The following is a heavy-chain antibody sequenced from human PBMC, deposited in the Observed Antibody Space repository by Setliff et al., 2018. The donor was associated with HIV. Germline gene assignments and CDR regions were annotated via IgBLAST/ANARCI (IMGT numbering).Heavy chain of an antibody. J-gene: IGHJ4*02. CDR1: GYTFTNYF. D-gene: IGHD5-12*01. CDR2: INTHSGYT. Sequence: ASVKVSCKASGYTFTNYFVHWVRQAPGQGLEWMGWINTHSGYTNYAQNVQGRVTVTMDTSTSTAYMELRSLKSDDTAVYYCARGKTWLRFLDYWGRGTLVTVSS. CDR3: ARGKTWLRFLDY. V-gene: IGHV1-18*04.